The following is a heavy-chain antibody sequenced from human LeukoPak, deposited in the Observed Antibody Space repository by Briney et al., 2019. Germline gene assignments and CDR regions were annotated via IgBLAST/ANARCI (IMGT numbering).Heavy chain of an antibody. Sequence: ASVKVSCKASGYTFTGHYIHWVRQAPGQGFEWMGWINPNTGGTDYAQKFQDRIAISTYTSISTAYMELSRLRSDDTALSYCARDLATIDGIAWYYFENWGQGTLVTVS. D-gene: IGHD5-12*01. J-gene: IGHJ4*02. CDR3: ARDLATIDGIAWYYFEN. CDR1: GYTFTGHY. V-gene: IGHV1-2*02. CDR2: INPNTGGT.